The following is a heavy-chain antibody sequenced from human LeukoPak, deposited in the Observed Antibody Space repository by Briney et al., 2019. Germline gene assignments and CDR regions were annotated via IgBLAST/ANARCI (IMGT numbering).Heavy chain of an antibody. Sequence: GGSLRLSCAVSGFTFNYYDMHWVRQAPGKRLEWVSAIRTTGDTHYPDSVEGRFVMSREDAKNSVHLQMNTLRAGDTAVYYCARGVSYYYDNSGHPGWYFDLWGRGTLVTVSS. D-gene: IGHD3-22*01. CDR3: ARGVSYYYDNSGHPGWYFDL. CDR1: GFTFNYYD. CDR2: IRTTGDT. V-gene: IGHV3-13*01. J-gene: IGHJ2*01.